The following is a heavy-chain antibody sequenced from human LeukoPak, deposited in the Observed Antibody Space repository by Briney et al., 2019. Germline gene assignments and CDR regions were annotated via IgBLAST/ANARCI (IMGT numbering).Heavy chain of an antibody. CDR3: ASHAASGSYFFDS. Sequence: PGRSLRLSCAASGFTVTDTYVSWVRQAPGKGLQWVSVIYRGGDTHYVDSVMGRFTISRDSSKNMVYLQLNSLRAEDTAVYYCASHAASGSYFFDSWGQGTLVTVSS. J-gene: IGHJ4*02. V-gene: IGHV3-53*01. CDR2: IYRGGDT. D-gene: IGHD1-26*01. CDR1: GFTVTDTY.